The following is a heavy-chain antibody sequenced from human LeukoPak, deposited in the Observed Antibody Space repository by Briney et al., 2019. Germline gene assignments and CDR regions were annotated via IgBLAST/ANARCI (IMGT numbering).Heavy chain of an antibody. CDR3: ARDRLPHYDSGNHNYYYHGMDV. CDR2: ISAYNGNT. J-gene: IGHJ6*02. V-gene: IGHV1-18*04. Sequence: ASVKVSCKASGYTFTGHYMHWVRQAPGQGLEWIGWISAYNGNTNYIQKFQGRVTMTTDTSTSTVYLEVRSLRSDDTAVYYCARDRLPHYDSGNHNYYYHGMDVWGQGTTVTVSS. D-gene: IGHD3-10*01. CDR1: GYTFTGHY.